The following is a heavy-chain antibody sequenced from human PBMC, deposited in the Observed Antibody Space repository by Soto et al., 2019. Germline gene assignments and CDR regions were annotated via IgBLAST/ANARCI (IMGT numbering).Heavy chain of an antibody. V-gene: IGHV3-23*01. Sequence: GGSLRLSCAASGFTFSSYAMSWVRQAPGKGLEWVSAISGSGGSTYYADSVKGRFTISRDNSKNTLYLQMNSLRAEDTAVYYCAKMGPLRYFDKYYFDYWGQGTLVTVSS. J-gene: IGHJ4*02. CDR1: GFTFSSYA. CDR3: AKMGPLRYFDKYYFDY. CDR2: ISGSGGST. D-gene: IGHD3-9*01.